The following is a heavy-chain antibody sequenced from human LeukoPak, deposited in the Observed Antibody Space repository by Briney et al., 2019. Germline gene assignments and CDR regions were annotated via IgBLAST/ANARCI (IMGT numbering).Heavy chain of an antibody. V-gene: IGHV1-18*01. J-gene: IGHJ4*02. CDR1: GYTLTELS. Sequence: ASVKVSCKVSGYTLTELSMHWVRQAPGQGLEWMGWISAYNGNTNYAQKLQGRVTMTTDTSTSTAYMELRSLRSDDTAVYYCARGDNNWELLYAYWGQGTLVTVSS. D-gene: IGHD1-26*01. CDR2: ISAYNGNT. CDR3: ARGDNNWELLYAY.